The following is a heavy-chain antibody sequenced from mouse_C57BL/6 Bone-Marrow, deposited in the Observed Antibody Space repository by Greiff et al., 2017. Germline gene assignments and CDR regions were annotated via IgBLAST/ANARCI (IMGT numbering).Heavy chain of an antibody. CDR3: ASQFISPYFNY. CDR1: GFSFSSYG. D-gene: IGHD1-1*01. CDR2: ISSGGSYT. Sequence: EVKVVESGGDLVKPGGSLKLSCAASGFSFSSYGMSWVSQTPAKRLEWVAPISSGGSYTYYPDSVKGRFTISRDNAKHTLYLQMNSLNSEDTDMYYCASQFISPYFNYWGQGTTLTVSS. J-gene: IGHJ2*01. V-gene: IGHV5-6*01.